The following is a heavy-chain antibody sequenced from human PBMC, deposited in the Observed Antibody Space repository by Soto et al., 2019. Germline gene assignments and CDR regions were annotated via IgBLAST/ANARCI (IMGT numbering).Heavy chain of an antibody. CDR3: ARHDYGDYASRH. CDR2: ISSSSSTI. J-gene: IGHJ1*01. D-gene: IGHD4-17*01. V-gene: IGHV3-48*01. Sequence: EVQLVESGGGLVQPGGSLRLSCAASGFTFSSYSMNWVRQAPGKGLEWVSYISSSSSTIYYADSVKGRFTISRDNAKNSLYLQMNSLRAEDTDVYYCARHDYGDYASRHWGQGTLVTVSS. CDR1: GFTFSSYS.